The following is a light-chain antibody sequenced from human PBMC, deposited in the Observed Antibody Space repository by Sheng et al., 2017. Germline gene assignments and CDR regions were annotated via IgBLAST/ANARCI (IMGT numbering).Light chain of an antibody. V-gene: IGKV1-5*03. CDR2: KAS. CDR1: QTIIKW. J-gene: IGKJ1*01. CDR3: QQYHSYST. Sequence: DIQMTQSPSSVSASVGDRVTITCRASQTIIKWLAWYQQKPGKAPKLLIYKASNLESGVPSRFSGSGSGTEFSLTISSLQPDDFATYYCQQYHSYSTFGQGTKVEIK.